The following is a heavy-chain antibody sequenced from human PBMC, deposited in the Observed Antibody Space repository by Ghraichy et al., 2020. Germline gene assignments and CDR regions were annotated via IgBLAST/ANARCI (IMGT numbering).Heavy chain of an antibody. CDR2: IYRDGST. CDR3: ARDGTYGDYTDY. CDR1: GFTVSSNY. Sequence: GSLRLSCAASGFTVSSNYMSWVRQAPGKGLEWVSVIYRDGSTYYADSVKGRFTISRHNSKNTLYLQMNSLRAEDTAVYYCARDGTYGDYTDYWGQGTLVTVSS. D-gene: IGHD4-17*01. V-gene: IGHV3-53*04. J-gene: IGHJ4*02.